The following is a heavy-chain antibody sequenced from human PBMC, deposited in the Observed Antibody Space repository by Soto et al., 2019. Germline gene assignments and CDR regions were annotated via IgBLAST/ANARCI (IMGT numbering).Heavy chain of an antibody. V-gene: IGHV3-7*05. CDR3: ARFDSVAGSFDY. J-gene: IGHJ4*02. Sequence: GGSLRLSCAASGIVFSNYWLGWVRQAPGKGLEWVANIKEDGSEKYYVGSVKGRFTISRDNAEHSLYLQMNSLRGEDTAIYYCARFDSVAGSFDYWGRGTLVTVSS. CDR1: GIVFSNYW. D-gene: IGHD6-19*01. CDR2: IKEDGSEK.